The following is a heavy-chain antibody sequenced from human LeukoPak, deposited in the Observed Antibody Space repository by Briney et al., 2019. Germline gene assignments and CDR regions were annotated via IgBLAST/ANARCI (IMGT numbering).Heavy chain of an antibody. J-gene: IGHJ4*02. CDR2: MSSSGSTI. Sequence: GGSLRLSCAASGFTFNDYYMSWIRQAPGKGLEWVSYMSSSGSTIYYADSVKGRFTISRDNAKNSLYPQMNSLRAEDTAVYYCARESRQWLVLGGVDYWGQGTLVTVSS. CDR3: ARESRQWLVLGGVDY. CDR1: GFTFNDYY. V-gene: IGHV3-11*04. D-gene: IGHD6-19*01.